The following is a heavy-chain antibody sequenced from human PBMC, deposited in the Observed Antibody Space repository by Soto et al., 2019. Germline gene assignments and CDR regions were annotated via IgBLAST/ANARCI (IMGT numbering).Heavy chain of an antibody. D-gene: IGHD3-10*01. J-gene: IGHJ4*02. V-gene: IGHV3-23*01. CDR1: GCTFSSYA. Sequence: GGSLRLSCAASGCTFSSYAMSWVRQAPGKGLEWVSAISGSGGSTYYADSVKGRFTISRDNSKNTLYLQMNSLRAEDTAVYYCAKDLDHYYYGSGSYPYWGQGTLVTVSS. CDR2: ISGSGGST. CDR3: AKDLDHYYYGSGSYPY.